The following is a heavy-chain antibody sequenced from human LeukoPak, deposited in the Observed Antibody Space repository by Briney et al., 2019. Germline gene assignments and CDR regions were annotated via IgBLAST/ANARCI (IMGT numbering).Heavy chain of an antibody. J-gene: IGHJ4*02. Sequence: GGSLRLSCAASGFNFHDFSMHWVRQVPGQGPDWVSLISGDGVTTYYSDSVKDRFTSSRDNNKSLLFLQMNSLRVEDSAIYYCAKGNNTISFNFDYWGRGSLVIVSS. CDR2: ISGDGVTT. V-gene: IGHV3-43*02. D-gene: IGHD2-2*01. CDR1: GFNFHDFS. CDR3: AKGNNTISFNFDY.